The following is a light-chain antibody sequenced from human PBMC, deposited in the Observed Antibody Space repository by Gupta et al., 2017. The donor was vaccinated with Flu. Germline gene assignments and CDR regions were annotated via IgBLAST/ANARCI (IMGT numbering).Light chain of an antibody. CDR2: DER. J-gene: IGLJ2*01. CDR1: YIGSKS. V-gene: IGLV3-21*03. Sequence: GNTARITCGGNYIGSKSVHWYHQKSGQATVRRVEDERDRPSGIPERFSCYNAGNTATPQTSSVEAGDEADDYWQASDSDRENGVFGGGTKLTVL. CDR3: QASDSDRENGV.